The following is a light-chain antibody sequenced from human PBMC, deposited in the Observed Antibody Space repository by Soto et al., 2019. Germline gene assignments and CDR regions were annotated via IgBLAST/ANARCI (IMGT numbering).Light chain of an antibody. CDR3: QQRSHWPT. V-gene: IGKV3-11*01. CDR1: QSVNSH. Sequence: EIVLTQSPATLSLSPGERATLSCRASQSVNSHLAWYQQKPGQAPRLLIYDSSNRATGIPPRFSGSGSGTDFTLTSSSLEPEDFAFYFCQQRSHWPTFGQGTRVEIK. J-gene: IGKJ1*01. CDR2: DSS.